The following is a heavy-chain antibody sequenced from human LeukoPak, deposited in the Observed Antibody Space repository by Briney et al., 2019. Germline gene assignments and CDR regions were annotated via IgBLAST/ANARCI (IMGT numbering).Heavy chain of an antibody. Sequence: ASVKVSCKISGSTVTELSIHWVRQAPGKGLQWMGSFDLEDGETFYEEKFEGRVTMTEDSSTDTAYMGLSILRTEDTAMYYCASQQGGSFAFDYWGQGTLVTVSS. V-gene: IGHV1-24*01. CDR1: GSTVTELS. CDR3: ASQQGGSFAFDY. CDR2: FDLEDGET. D-gene: IGHD1-26*01. J-gene: IGHJ4*02.